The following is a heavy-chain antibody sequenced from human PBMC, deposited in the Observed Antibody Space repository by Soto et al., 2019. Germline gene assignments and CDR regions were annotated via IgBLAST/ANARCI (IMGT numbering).Heavy chain of an antibody. V-gene: IGHV3-74*03. CDR1: GFSLSPYW. Sequence: GGSLRLSCAASGFSLSPYWMHWVRQVPGRGLEWVARLSSDGFGAAYADSVKGQFFISRDIARNTLSLQMNSLRADDTAVYYCARDLGGPDYWGRGTSVTVSS. CDR3: ARDLGGPDY. J-gene: IGHJ4*02. D-gene: IGHD3-16*01. CDR2: LSSDGFGA.